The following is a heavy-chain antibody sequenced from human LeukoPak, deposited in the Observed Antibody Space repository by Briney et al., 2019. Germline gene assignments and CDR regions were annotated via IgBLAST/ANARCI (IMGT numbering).Heavy chain of an antibody. Sequence: ASVKASCKASGYTFTSYGISWVRQAPGQGLEWMGWISAYNGNTNYAQKLQGRVTMTTDTSTSTAYMELRSLRSDDTAVYYCARALTTGGVYYYYYMDVWDKGTTVTVSS. CDR2: ISAYNGNT. CDR1: GYTFTSYG. J-gene: IGHJ6*03. CDR3: ARALTTGGVYYYYYMDV. D-gene: IGHD4-11*01. V-gene: IGHV1-18*01.